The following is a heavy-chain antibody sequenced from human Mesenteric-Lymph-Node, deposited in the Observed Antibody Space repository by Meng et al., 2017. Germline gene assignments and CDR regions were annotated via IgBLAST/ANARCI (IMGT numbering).Heavy chain of an antibody. CDR1: GVSISSNIR. D-gene: IGHD1-26*01. CDR3: ARGKQDAWELLAY. J-gene: IGHJ4*02. Sequence: VPPEEQGPGRGTPSGTLSLTGGGSGVSISSNIRWTWVRQPPGKGLEWIGDIDDSGSTNYNPSLNSRISISLDKSKNHFSLKVNSVTAADTAVYYCARGKQDAWELLAYWGQGALVTVSS. CDR2: IDDSGST. V-gene: IGHV4-4*02.